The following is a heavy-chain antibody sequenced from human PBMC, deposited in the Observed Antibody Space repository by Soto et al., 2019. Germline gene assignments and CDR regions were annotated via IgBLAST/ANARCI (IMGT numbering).Heavy chain of an antibody. CDR1: GGSISSGDYY. D-gene: IGHD5-12*01. CDR3: ARARGYSTVDY. CDR2: IYYSGST. Sequence: SETLSLTCTVSGGSISSGDYYWSWIRQPPGKGLEWIGYIYYSGSTYYNPSLKSRVTISVDTSKNQFSLKLSSATAADTAVYYCARARGYSTVDYWGQGTLVTVSS. V-gene: IGHV4-30-4*01. J-gene: IGHJ4*02.